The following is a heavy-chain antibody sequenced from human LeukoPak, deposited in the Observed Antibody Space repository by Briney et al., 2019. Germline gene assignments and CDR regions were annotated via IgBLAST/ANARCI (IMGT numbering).Heavy chain of an antibody. V-gene: IGHV3-23*01. D-gene: IGHD3-10*01. J-gene: IGHJ2*01. CDR2: ISGSGGST. CDR1: GFTFSIYA. CDR3: AKSLGHGRGYFDL. Sequence: PGGSLRLSSAASGFTFSIYAMSWVRQAPGKGLEWVSAISGSGGSTYYADSVKGRFTISRDNSKNTLYLQMNSLRAEDTAVYYCAKSLGHGRGYFDLWGRGTLVTVSS.